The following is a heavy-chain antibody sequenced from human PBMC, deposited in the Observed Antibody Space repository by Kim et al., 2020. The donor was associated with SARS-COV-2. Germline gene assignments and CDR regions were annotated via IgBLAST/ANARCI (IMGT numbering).Heavy chain of an antibody. CDR1: GFIFSDYN. CDR2: ARVKANSYNT. Sequence: GGSLRLSCVASGFIFSDYNLDWVRQAPGKGLEWVGRARVKANSYNTEYAASVKARFTISRDDSQNSLYLQMNSLKTEDTAIYYGTRELRTTVTCEGFEIWGQGTKVTVSS. V-gene: IGHV3-72*01. CDR3: TRELRTTVTCEGFEI. D-gene: IGHD4-17*01. J-gene: IGHJ3*02.